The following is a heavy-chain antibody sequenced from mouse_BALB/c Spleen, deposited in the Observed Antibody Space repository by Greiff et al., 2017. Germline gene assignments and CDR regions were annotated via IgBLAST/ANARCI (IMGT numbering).Heavy chain of an antibody. Sequence: QVQLQQSGAELVRPGASVTLSCKASGYTFTDYEMHWVKQTPVHGLEWIGAIDPETGGTAYNQKFKGKATLTADKSSSTAYMELRSLTSEDSAVYYCTRGGATARASHFDYWGQGTTLTVSS. V-gene: IGHV1-15*01. D-gene: IGHD3-2*01. CDR3: TRGGATARASHFDY. J-gene: IGHJ2*01. CDR1: GYTFTDYE. CDR2: IDPETGGT.